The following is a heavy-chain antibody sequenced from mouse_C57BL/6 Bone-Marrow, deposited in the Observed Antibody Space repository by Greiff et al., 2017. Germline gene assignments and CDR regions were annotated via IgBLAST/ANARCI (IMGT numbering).Heavy chain of an antibody. CDR1: GYAFSSSW. V-gene: IGHV1-82*01. D-gene: IGHD4-1*01. J-gene: IGHJ4*01. CDR3: ARDWSYAMDY. CDR2: LYPGDGDT. Sequence: VQLQQSGPELVKPGASVKISCKASGYAFSSSWMNWVKQRPGKGLEWIGRLYPGDGDTNYNGKFKGKATLTADKSSSTAYMQLSSLTSEDSAVYFCARDWSYAMDYWGQGTSVTVSS.